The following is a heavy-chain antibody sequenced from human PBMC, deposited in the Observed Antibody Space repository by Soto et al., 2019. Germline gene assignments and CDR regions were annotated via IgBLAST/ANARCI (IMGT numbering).Heavy chain of an antibody. CDR1: GYTFTSYG. J-gene: IGHJ6*02. CDR2: ISAINGTA. Sequence: SVKVSCKASGYTFTSYGISWVRQAPGQGLEWMGWISAINGTANYAQKFQGRVTITADESTSTAYMELSSLRSEDTAVYYCARIVVVVAATTYYYYGMDVWGQGTTVTVSS. CDR3: ARIVVVVAATTYYYYGMDV. D-gene: IGHD2-15*01. V-gene: IGHV1-69*13.